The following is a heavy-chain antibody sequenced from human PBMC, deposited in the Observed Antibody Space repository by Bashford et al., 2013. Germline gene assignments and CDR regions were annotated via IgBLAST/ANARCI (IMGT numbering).Heavy chain of an antibody. D-gene: IGHD5-12*01. V-gene: IGHV4-4*07. CDR1: GGSIRSYY. Sequence: SETLSLTCSVSGGSIRSYYWNWIRQPAGQGLEWIGRIFSSGSTDYNPSLKRRVTISVDMSKNQVSLNLSSVTGADTALYFCARGRVDNNGHVFIEYWGQGSLVTVSS. CDR2: IFSSGST. CDR3: ARGRVDNNGHVFIEY. J-gene: IGHJ4*02.